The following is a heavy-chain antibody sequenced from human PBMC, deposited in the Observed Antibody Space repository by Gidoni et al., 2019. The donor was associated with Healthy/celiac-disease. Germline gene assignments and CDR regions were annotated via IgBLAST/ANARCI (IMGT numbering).Heavy chain of an antibody. CDR3: AYRGPGDYFDY. J-gene: IGHJ4*02. D-gene: IGHD5-18*01. CDR2: IRGSGGGT. Sequence: EVHLLESGGGLVQPGGSLSLSCAASGFTFSNYVLTWVRQAPGKGLEWVSSIRGSGGGTYYADSVKGRFTISRDHSQNTLYLQMSSLSADDTAVYYCAYRGPGDYFDYWGQGTLVTVSS. CDR1: GFTFSNYV. V-gene: IGHV3-23*01.